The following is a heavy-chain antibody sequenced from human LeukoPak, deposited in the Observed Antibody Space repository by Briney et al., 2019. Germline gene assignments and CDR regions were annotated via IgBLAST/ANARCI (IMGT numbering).Heavy chain of an antibody. V-gene: IGHV1-18*01. D-gene: IGHD3-22*01. CDR2: IRAYNGNT. J-gene: IGHJ3*02. CDR1: GYTFTSYG. CDR3: ARSGLYYATSGYNDAFYI. Sequence: ASVKVSCKASGYTFTSYGISWVRQAPGQGVEWMGWIRAYNGNTGYAQKLQGRVTMTTDTSTSSAYMEMRSLRSDDTVVYYCARSGLYYATSGYNDAFYIRGPGIMVTAAS.